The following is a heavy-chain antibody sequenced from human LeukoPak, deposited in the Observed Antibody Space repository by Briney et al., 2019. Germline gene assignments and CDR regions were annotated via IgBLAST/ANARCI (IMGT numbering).Heavy chain of an antibody. CDR1: GFTFSSYA. D-gene: IGHD3-22*01. CDR2: ISGSGGST. CDR3: AKAYLVVVITTSAFDI. V-gene: IGHV3-23*01. J-gene: IGHJ3*02. Sequence: GGSLRLSCAASGFTFSSYAMSWVRQAPGKGLEWVSAISGSGGSTYYADSVKGRFTISRDNSKNTLYLQMNSLRAEDTALYYCAKAYLVVVITTSAFDIWGQGTMVTVSS.